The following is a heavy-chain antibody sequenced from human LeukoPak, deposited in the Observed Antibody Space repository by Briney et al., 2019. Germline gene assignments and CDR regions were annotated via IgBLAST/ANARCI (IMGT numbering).Heavy chain of an antibody. CDR3: ARVKVGVWGVFDT. Sequence: GGSLRLSCSTSKFNFNTYGMSWVRQAPGKGLVWLSRINSDGSTTTYADSVRGRFIISRDNAKNTLYLQMNSLGAEDTAVYYCARVKVGVWGVFDTWGQGTMVTVSS. J-gene: IGHJ3*02. CDR1: KFNFNTYG. D-gene: IGHD1-26*01. V-gene: IGHV3-74*03. CDR2: INSDGSTT.